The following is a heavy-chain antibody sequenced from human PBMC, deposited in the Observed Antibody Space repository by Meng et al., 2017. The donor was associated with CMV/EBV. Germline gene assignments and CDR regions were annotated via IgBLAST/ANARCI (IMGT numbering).Heavy chain of an antibody. V-gene: IGHV3-23*01. D-gene: IGHD3-3*01. CDR2: ISGSGGST. CDR3: AKDLSLWSGYWGPPIYGMDV. J-gene: IGHJ6*02. Sequence: GESLKISCAASGFTFSSYSMNWVRQAPGKGLEWVSAISGSGGSTYYADSVKGRFTISRDKSKNTLYLQMNSMRAEDTAVYYCAKDLSLWSGYWGPPIYGMDVWGQGTTVTVSS. CDR1: GFTFSSYS.